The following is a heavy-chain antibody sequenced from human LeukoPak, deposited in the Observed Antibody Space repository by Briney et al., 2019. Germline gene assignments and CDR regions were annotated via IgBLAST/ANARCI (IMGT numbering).Heavy chain of an antibody. Sequence: SVKVSCKASGGTFSTFGISWVRQAPGQGLEWMGGIIPMSGTVNNAQKLQGRVTMTTDTSTSTAYMELRSLRSDDTAVYYCARSGYYYYYMDVWGKGTTVTVSS. CDR3: ARSGYYYYYMDV. V-gene: IGHV1-69*05. D-gene: IGHD3-10*01. CDR1: GGTFSTFG. CDR2: IIPMSGTV. J-gene: IGHJ6*03.